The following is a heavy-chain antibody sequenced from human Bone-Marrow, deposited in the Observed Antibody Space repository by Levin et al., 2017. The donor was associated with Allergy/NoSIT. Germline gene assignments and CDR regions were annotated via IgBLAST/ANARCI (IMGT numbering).Heavy chain of an antibody. CDR1: GYSFTSYW. CDR2: IYPGDSDT. Sequence: GESLKISCQGSGYSFTSYWIGWVRQMPGKGLEWMGIIYPGDSDTRYSPSFQGQVTISADKSISTAYLQWSSLKASDTAMYYCARTYCGGDCYSSPFDYWGQGTLVTVSS. D-gene: IGHD2-21*02. J-gene: IGHJ4*02. CDR3: ARTYCGGDCYSSPFDY. V-gene: IGHV5-51*01.